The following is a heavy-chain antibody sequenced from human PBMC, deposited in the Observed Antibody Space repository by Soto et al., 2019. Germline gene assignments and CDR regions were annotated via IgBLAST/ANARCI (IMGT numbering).Heavy chain of an antibody. Sequence: SETLSLTCTVSGGSISSYHWSWIRQPPGKGLEWIGYIYYSGSTNYNPSLKSRVTISVDTSKNQFSLKLSSVTAADTAVYYCARENYSENYYYYMDVWGKGTTVTVSS. CDR1: GGSISSYH. CDR2: IYYSGST. V-gene: IGHV4-59*01. J-gene: IGHJ6*03. CDR3: ARENYSENYYYYMDV. D-gene: IGHD4-4*01.